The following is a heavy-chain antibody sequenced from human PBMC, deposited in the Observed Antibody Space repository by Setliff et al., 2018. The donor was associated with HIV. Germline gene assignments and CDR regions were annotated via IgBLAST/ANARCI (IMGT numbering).Heavy chain of an antibody. CDR1: GGSISSYY. V-gene: IGHV4-4*08. CDR2: IYTSGST. Sequence: SETLSLTCTVSGGSISSYYWSWIRQPPGKGLEWIGYIYTSGSTNYNPSLKSRVTISVDTSKNQFSLKLSSVTAADTAVYYCARSLFLGYYFDYWGQGTLVTVSS. CDR3: ARSLFLGYYFDY. D-gene: IGHD7-27*01. J-gene: IGHJ4*02.